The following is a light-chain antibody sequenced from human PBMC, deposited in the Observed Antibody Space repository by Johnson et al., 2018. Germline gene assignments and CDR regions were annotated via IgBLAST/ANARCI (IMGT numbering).Light chain of an antibody. CDR3: GTGDSSLIAGNV. V-gene: IGLV1-51*02. J-gene: IGLJ1*01. Sequence: QSVLTQPPSVSAAPGQKVTISCSGSSSNIGNNYVSWYQQLPGTAPKLLIYENNKRPSGIPDRFSGSKSGTSATLGITGLQTGDEADYYCGTGDSSLIAGNVFGTGTNVTVL. CDR2: ENN. CDR1: SSNIGNNY.